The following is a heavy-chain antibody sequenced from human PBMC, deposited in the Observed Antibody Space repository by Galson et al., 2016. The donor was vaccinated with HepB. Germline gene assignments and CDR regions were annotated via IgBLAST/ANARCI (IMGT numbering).Heavy chain of an antibody. CDR2: VNPNSGNT. Sequence: SVKVSCKASGYTFGSYDMYWMRQATGQGLEWMGWVNPNSGNTGYAQRFQGRVAMTRNISISTVYMELSSLRSEDTAVYYCAGGGSRNSGGYSRGFFYFGMDVWGQGTSITVSS. CDR3: AGGGSRNSGGYSRGFFYFGMDV. V-gene: IGHV1-8*01. D-gene: IGHD3-22*01. J-gene: IGHJ6*02. CDR1: GYTFGSYD.